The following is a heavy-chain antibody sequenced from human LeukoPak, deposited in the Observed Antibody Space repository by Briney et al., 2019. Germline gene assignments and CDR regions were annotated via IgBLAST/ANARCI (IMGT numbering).Heavy chain of an antibody. CDR3: AKDIQWSLDV. J-gene: IGHJ6*04. CDR1: GFTFSSYS. D-gene: IGHD2-15*01. Sequence: GGSLRLSCAASGFTFSSYSMSWVRQAPGKGLEWVSYISSSSSYIYYADSVKGRFTISRDNAKNSLYLQMNSLRAEDTAVYYCAKDIQWSLDVWGKGTTVTIFS. V-gene: IGHV3-21*01. CDR2: ISSSSSYI.